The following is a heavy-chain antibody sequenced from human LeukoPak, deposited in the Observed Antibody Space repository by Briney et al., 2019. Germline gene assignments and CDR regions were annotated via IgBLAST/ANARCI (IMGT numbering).Heavy chain of an antibody. J-gene: IGHJ4*02. D-gene: IGHD3-22*01. CDR1: GFTFSSYAMH. Sequence: LRLSCAASGFTFSSYAMHWVRQPPGKGLEWIGYIYYSGSTYYNPSLKSRVTISVDTSKNQFSLKLSSVTAADTAVYYCARGQFYDSSGYYGPRWDYWGQGTLVTVSS. CDR2: IYYSGST. V-gene: IGHV4-30-4*01. CDR3: ARGQFYDSSGYYGPRWDY.